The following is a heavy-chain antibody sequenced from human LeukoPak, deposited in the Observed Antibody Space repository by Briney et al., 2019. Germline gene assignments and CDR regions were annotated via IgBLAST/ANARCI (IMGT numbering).Heavy chain of an antibody. CDR2: INSDGSST. Sequence: GGSLRLSCAASGFTFSSYWMHWVRQAPGKGLVWVSRINSDGSSTSYADSVKGRFTISRDNAKNTLYLQMSSLRAEDTAVYYCARAGYCSSTSCTRGFDYWGQGTLVTVSS. D-gene: IGHD2-2*03. CDR1: GFTFSSYW. J-gene: IGHJ4*02. CDR3: ARAGYCSSTSCTRGFDY. V-gene: IGHV3-74*01.